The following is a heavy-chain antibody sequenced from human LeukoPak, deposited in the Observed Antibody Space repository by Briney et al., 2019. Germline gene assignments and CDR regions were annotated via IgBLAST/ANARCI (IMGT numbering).Heavy chain of an antibody. D-gene: IGHD6-6*01. V-gene: IGHV3-48*03. Sequence: SGGSLRLSCAASGYTFSSYEMNWVRQAPGKGLEWVSHISSSGSTIYYADSVKGRFTISRDNAKNSLYLKMNTLRAEDTAVYYCARDRRGGPRPFDYWGQGTLVTVSS. CDR1: GYTFSSYE. CDR3: ARDRRGGPRPFDY. J-gene: IGHJ4*02. CDR2: ISSSGSTI.